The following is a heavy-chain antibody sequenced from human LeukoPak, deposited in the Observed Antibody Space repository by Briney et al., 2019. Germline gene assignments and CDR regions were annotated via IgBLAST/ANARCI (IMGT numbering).Heavy chain of an antibody. D-gene: IGHD4-17*01. CDR2: IFYSGGT. J-gene: IGHJ6*02. CDR3: ARGGYGDYKLHYYHYGMDV. Sequence: PSETLSLTCTVSGDSINNDYWSWIRQPPRKRLEWIGYIFYSGGTKYNPSLKSRVAISIAMSKNQFSLNLNSVTAADTAVYYCARGGYGDYKLHYYHYGMDVWGQGTTVTVSS. CDR1: GDSINNDY. V-gene: IGHV4-59*01.